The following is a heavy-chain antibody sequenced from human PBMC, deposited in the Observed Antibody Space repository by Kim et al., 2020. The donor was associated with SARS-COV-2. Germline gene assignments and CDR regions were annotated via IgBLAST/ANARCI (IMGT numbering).Heavy chain of an antibody. CDR3: ARGGYIVVVPADMGVRYYYGMDV. D-gene: IGHD2-2*01. J-gene: IGHJ6*02. Sequence: ASVKVSCKASGYTFTGYYMHWVRQAPGQGLEWMGWINPNSGGTNYAQKFQGWVTMTRDTSISTAYMELSRLRSDDTAVYYCARGGYIVVVPADMGVRYYYGMDVWGQGTTVTVSS. CDR1: GYTFTGYY. CDR2: INPNSGGT. V-gene: IGHV1-2*04.